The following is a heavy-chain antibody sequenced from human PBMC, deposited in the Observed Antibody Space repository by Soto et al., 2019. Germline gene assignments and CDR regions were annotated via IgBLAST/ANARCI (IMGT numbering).Heavy chain of an antibody. CDR1: GGYISSYY. CDR3: ARDFAGSWCNP. V-gene: IGHV4-59*01. D-gene: IGHD2-15*01. Sequence: SETLSLTCTVSGGYISSYYWSWIRQPPGKGQAWIGYIYYSGSTNYSPSLKSRVTISVDTSKNQFSLMLCSVPAADTAVYSCARDFAGSWCNPCGRLTLGAFSS. CDR2: IYYSGST. J-gene: IGHJ5*02.